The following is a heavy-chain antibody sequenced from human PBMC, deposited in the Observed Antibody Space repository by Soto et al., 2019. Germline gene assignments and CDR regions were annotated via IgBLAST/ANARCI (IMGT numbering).Heavy chain of an antibody. CDR3: ARGTFEYYFDY. CDR1: GYTFTSYY. V-gene: IGHV1-46*01. CDR2: INPSGGST. D-gene: IGHD3-16*01. J-gene: IGHJ4*02. Sequence: ASVKVSGKASGYTFTSYYMHWVRQAPGQGLEWMGIINPSGGSTSYAQKLQGRVTMTRDTSTSTVYMELSSLRSEDTAVYYCARGTFEYYFDYWGQGTLVTVSS.